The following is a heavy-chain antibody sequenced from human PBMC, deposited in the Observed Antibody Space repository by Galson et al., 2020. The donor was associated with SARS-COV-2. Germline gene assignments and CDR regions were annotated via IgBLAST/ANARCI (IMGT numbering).Heavy chain of an antibody. CDR2: IYYSGST. CDR3: ARHKGAGFLEWLSIWGFDY. V-gene: IGHV4-59*08. CDR1: GGSISSYY. J-gene: IGHJ4*02. D-gene: IGHD3-3*01. Sequence: SETLSLTCTVSGGSISSYYWSWIRQPPGKGLEWIGYIYYSGSTNYNPSLKSRVTISVDTSKNQFSLKLSSVTAADTAVYYCARHKGAGFLEWLSIWGFDYWGQGTLVTVSS.